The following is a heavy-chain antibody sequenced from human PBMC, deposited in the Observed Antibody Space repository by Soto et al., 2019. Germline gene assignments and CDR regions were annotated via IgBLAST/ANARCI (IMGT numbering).Heavy chain of an antibody. CDR1: GGSISSYY. J-gene: IGHJ6*03. CDR3: ARVPVVVVAASGGGHYYYYMDG. CDR2: IYHSGST. D-gene: IGHD2-15*01. V-gene: IGHV4-59*12. Sequence: SETLSLTCTVSGGSISSYYWSWIRQPPGKGLEWIGEIYHSGSTSYNPSLKSRVTISVDKSKNQFSLKLSSVTAADTAVYYCARVPVVVVAASGGGHYYYYMDGWGKGTTVTVAS.